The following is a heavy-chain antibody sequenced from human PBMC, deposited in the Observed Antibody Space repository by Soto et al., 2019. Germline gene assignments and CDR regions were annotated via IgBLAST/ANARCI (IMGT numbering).Heavy chain of an antibody. CDR1: GFTFTSYA. J-gene: IGHJ6*02. V-gene: IGHV3-23*01. CDR2: ISDSADTT. Sequence: GGSLRLSCAASGFTFTSYAMSWVRQAPGEGLEWVSTISDSADTTHYADSVKGQFTISRDNSKNTLFLQMNSLRAEDTAVYFCAKHSGSSIYYGMDVWGQGTAVTVSS. D-gene: IGHD6-6*01. CDR3: AKHSGSSIYYGMDV.